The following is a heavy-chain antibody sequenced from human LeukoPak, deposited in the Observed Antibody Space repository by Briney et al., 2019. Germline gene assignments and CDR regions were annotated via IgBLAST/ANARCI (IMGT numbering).Heavy chain of an antibody. V-gene: IGHV4-4*07. J-gene: IGHJ4*02. CDR2: IYTTGTA. D-gene: IGHD3-3*02. CDR1: GGSIGPYY. Sequence: SETLSLTCLLSGGSIGPYYWSWIRQAAGKGPEWIGRIYTTGTADYNPSLKSRVTMSVDTSKNQFSLKLSSVTAADTAVYYCARGASSTPHLFDYWGQGTLVTVSS. CDR3: ARGASSTPHLFDY.